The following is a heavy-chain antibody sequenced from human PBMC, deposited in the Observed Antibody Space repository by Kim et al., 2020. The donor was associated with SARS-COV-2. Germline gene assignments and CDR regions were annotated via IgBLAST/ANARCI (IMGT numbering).Heavy chain of an antibody. CDR2: ISDSGSTI. D-gene: IGHD3-10*01. V-gene: IGHV3-48*02. Sequence: GGSLRLSCAASGFTFSSYSMNWVRQAPGKGLECISYISDSGSTISYADSVKGRFTISRDNAKKLLYLQMNSLRDEDTAVYYCASDGSGSETYPKRGEDWGQGTPVTVSS. J-gene: IGHJ4*02. CDR3: ASDGSGSETYPKRGED. CDR1: GFTFSSYS.